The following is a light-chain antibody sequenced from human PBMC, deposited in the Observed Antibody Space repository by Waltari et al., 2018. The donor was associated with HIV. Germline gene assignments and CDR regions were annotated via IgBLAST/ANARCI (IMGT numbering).Light chain of an antibody. CDR3: QQYSSSSQIFT. Sequence: EIVLTQSPGTLSLSPGERATLSCWASQTVTANFIAWYQQRPGQPPRLLFYGASNRATGIPDRFSGSGSGTDFTLTISRLEPGDFAVYYCQQYSSSSQIFTFGPGTKVDIK. CDR2: GAS. V-gene: IGKV3-20*01. CDR1: QTVTANF. J-gene: IGKJ3*01.